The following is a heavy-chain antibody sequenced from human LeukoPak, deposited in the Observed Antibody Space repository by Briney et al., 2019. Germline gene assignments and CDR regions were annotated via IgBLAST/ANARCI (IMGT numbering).Heavy chain of an antibody. V-gene: IGHV4-39*07. CDR1: GGSISGSSYY. Sequence: SETLSLTCTVSGGSISGSSYYWGWIRQPPGKGLEWIGSIYYSGSTYYNPSLKSRVTISVDTSKNQFSLKLSSVTAADTAVYYCARGYDRDAFDIWGQGTMVTVSS. D-gene: IGHD3-22*01. CDR3: ARGYDRDAFDI. CDR2: IYYSGST. J-gene: IGHJ3*02.